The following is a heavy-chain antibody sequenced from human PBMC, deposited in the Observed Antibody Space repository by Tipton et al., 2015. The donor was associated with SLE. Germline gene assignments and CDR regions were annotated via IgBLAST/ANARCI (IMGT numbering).Heavy chain of an antibody. Sequence: TLSLTCTVSGGSISSGRYYCAWIRQHPGKGLEWIGYIYYSGSTYYNPSLESRVTISVDPSKNQFSLKLRSVTAADTAVYYCARVMGPGQAFDIWGQGTKVTVSS. CDR3: ARVMGPGQAFDI. V-gene: IGHV4-31*03. CDR1: GGSISSGRYY. D-gene: IGHD5-24*01. CDR2: IYYSGST. J-gene: IGHJ3*02.